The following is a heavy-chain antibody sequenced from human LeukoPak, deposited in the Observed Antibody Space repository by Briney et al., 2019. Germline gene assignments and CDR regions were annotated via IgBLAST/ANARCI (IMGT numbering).Heavy chain of an antibody. J-gene: IGHJ6*03. CDR3: ARHRRTRRDGYSRFRYYYYMDV. V-gene: IGHV4-61*10. Sequence: SETLSLTCTVSGYSISSGTYYWTWIRQPAGKGLEWIGEINHSGSTNYNPSLKSRVTISVDTSKNQFSLKLSSVTAADTAVYYCARHRRTRRDGYSRFRYYYYMDVWGKGTTVTISS. CDR1: GYSISSGTYY. CDR2: INHSGST. D-gene: IGHD5-24*01.